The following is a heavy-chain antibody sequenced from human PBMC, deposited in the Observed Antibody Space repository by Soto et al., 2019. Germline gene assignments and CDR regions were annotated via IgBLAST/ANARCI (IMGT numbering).Heavy chain of an antibody. J-gene: IGHJ6*02. CDR2: IFYRGNT. Sequence: PSETLSLTCTVSGGSISGSYWSWIRQPPGKGLEWIGYIFYRGNTLYNPSLQSRVTISVDTSKNQFFLGLTSVTAADTAVYYCARDTLGSYYYYGMDVWGQGTTVTVSS. D-gene: IGHD1-26*01. V-gene: IGHV4-59*01. CDR1: GGSISGSY. CDR3: ARDTLGSYYYYGMDV.